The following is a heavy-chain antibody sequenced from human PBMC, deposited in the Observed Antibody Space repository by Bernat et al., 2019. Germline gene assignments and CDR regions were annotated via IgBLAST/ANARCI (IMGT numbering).Heavy chain of an antibody. V-gene: IGHV3-15*01. J-gene: IGHJ4*02. CDR2: IKSKTDGGTT. D-gene: IGHD3-10*01. CDR1: GFTFSNAW. Sequence: EVQLVESGGGLVKPGGSLRLSCAASGFTFSNAWMSWVRQAPGKGLEWVGRIKSKTDGGTTDYAAPVKGRFTISRDDSKNTLYLQMNSLKTEDTAVYYCTTRLLQWFGELVRTLDYWGQGTLVPVSS. CDR3: TTRLLQWFGELVRTLDY.